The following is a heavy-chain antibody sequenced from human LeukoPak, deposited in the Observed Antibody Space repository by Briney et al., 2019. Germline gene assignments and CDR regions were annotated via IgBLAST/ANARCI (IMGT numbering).Heavy chain of an antibody. D-gene: IGHD6-19*01. CDR1: GYTFTGYY. Sequence: AAVKVSCKTSGYTFTGYYMHWVRQAPAQGLEWMGWINPNSGGTNYAQKFQGRVTMTRDTSISTAYMELRSLRSDDTAVYYCARAGGSLSGWYPGIFDPWGQGTLVTVSS. J-gene: IGHJ5*02. V-gene: IGHV1-2*02. CDR2: INPNSGGT. CDR3: ARAGGSLSGWYPGIFDP.